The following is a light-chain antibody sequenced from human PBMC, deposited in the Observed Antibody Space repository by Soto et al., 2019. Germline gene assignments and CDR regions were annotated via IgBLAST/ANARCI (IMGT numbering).Light chain of an antibody. V-gene: IGKV1-5*01. J-gene: IGKJ1*01. CDR1: QSISSW. CDR2: DAS. CDR3: QQYNSYSWT. Sequence: DIPMTQSPSTLSASVGDRVTITCRASQSISSWLAWYQQKPGKAPKLLIYDASSLESGVPSRFSGSGSGTEFHLTISSLQPDDFATYYCQQYNSYSWTFGQGTKVEIK.